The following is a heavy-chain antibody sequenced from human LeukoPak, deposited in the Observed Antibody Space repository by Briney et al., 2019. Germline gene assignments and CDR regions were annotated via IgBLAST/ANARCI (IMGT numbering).Heavy chain of an antibody. V-gene: IGHV1-2*02. CDR3: ARADGSWYKNWFDP. J-gene: IGHJ5*02. Sequence: GASVKVSCKASGYTFTGYYMHWVRQAPGQGLEWMGWINPNSGGTNYAQKFQGRVTMTRDTSISTAYVELSRLRSDDTAVYYCARADGSWYKNWFDPWGQGTLVTVSS. D-gene: IGHD6-13*01. CDR2: INPNSGGT. CDR1: GYTFTGYY.